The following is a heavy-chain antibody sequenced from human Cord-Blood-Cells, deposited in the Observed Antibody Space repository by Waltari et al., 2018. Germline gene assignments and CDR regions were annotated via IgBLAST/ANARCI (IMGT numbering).Heavy chain of an antibody. CDR1: GYTFTSYA. J-gene: IGHJ4*02. CDR2: INAGNGNT. V-gene: IGHV1-3*01. CDR3: ARDLVGDGYNLDY. D-gene: IGHD5-12*01. Sequence: QVQLVQSGAEVKKPGASVNVSCKASGYTFTSYAMHWVRQAPGQRLEWMGWINAGNGNTKYSQKFQGRVTITRDTSASTAYMELSSLRSEDTAVYYCARDLVGDGYNLDYWGQGTLVTVSS.